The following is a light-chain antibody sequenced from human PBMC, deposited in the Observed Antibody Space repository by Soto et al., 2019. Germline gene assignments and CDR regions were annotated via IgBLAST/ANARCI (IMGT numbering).Light chain of an antibody. V-gene: IGKV1-39*01. CDR3: QQSYSTPRT. Sequence: DIQMTQSPSNLSASVGDRVTIPCRASQTITRSMDGSQQKPGKAPKLLIYDASTLESGVPSRFSGSGSGTDFTLTSGSLQTEDFATYYCQQSYSTPRTFGQGIKVDI. J-gene: IGKJ1*01. CDR2: DAS. CDR1: QTITRS.